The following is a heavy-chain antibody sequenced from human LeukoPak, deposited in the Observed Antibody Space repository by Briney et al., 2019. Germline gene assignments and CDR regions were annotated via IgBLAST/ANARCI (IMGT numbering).Heavy chain of an antibody. D-gene: IGHD3-22*01. CDR2: IYPGDSDT. CDR1: GYSFTSYW. Sequence: GESLKISCKGSGYSFTSYWIGWVRQMPGKGLEWMGIIYPGDSDTRYSLSFQGQVTISADKSISTAYLQWSSLKASDTAMYYCARQGLYYYDSSGYYEVDYWGQGTLVTVSS. J-gene: IGHJ4*02. CDR3: ARQGLYYYDSSGYYEVDY. V-gene: IGHV5-51*01.